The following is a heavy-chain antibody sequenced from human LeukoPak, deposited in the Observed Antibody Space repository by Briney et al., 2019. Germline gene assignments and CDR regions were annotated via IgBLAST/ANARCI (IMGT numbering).Heavy chain of an antibody. D-gene: IGHD2-21*01. Sequence: PSETLSLTCTVSGGSISSYYWSWIRQPPGKGLVWIGYIYYSGSTNYNPSLKSRVTISVDTSKNQFSLKMSSVTAADTAVYYCARGSPIVVFDPWGQGTLVTVSS. V-gene: IGHV4-59*01. CDR1: GGSISSYY. J-gene: IGHJ5*02. CDR2: IYYSGST. CDR3: ARGSPIVVFDP.